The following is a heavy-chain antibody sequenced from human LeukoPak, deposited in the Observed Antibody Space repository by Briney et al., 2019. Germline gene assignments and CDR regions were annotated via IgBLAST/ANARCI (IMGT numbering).Heavy chain of an antibody. D-gene: IGHD1-26*01. CDR2: IIPIFGTA. CDR3: ARGPSSGSYLDY. V-gene: IGHV1-69*05. Sequence: SANVSCKASGGTFSSYAISWVRQAPGQGPEWMGGIIPIFGTANYAQKFQGRVTITTDESTSTAYMELSSLRSEDTAVYYCARGPSSGSYLDYWGQGTLVTASS. J-gene: IGHJ4*02. CDR1: GGTFSSYA.